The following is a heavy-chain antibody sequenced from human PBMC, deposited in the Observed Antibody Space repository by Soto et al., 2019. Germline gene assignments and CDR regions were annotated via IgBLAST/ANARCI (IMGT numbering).Heavy chain of an antibody. D-gene: IGHD6-19*01. CDR1: GYIFTAYY. J-gene: IGHJ3*01. V-gene: IGHV1-2*02. Sequence: QVQLVQSGAEVKKPGASVKVSCKASGYIFTAYYMNWVRQAPGQGLEWMGWINPASDGTIYAQKFQGRVTMTTDPSITTAYMELSSLTSDDTAVYYCARDYSAGAGASDFWGQGTMVIVSS. CDR2: INPASDGT. CDR3: ARDYSAGAGASDF.